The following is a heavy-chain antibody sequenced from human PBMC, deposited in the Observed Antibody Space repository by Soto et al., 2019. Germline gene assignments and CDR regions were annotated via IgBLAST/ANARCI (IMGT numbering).Heavy chain of an antibody. Sequence: PSETLSLTCAVSGYSISSGYYWGWIRQPPGKGLEWIGSIYHSGSTYYNPSLKSRVTISVDTSKNQFSLKLSSVTAADTAVYYCARDCTYYHGSGSSNYYYYYGMDVWGQGTTVTVSS. V-gene: IGHV4-38-2*02. CDR1: GYSISSGYY. CDR3: ARDCTYYHGSGSSNYYYYYGMDV. D-gene: IGHD3-10*01. J-gene: IGHJ6*02. CDR2: IYHSGST.